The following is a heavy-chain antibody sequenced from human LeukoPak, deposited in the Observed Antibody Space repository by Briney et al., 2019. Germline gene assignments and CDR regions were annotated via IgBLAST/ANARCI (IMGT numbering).Heavy chain of an antibody. D-gene: IGHD3-10*01. CDR2: INWYGGTT. Sequence: GGSLRLSCAASGFTFDDYGMTWVRQAPGKGLEWVSGINWYGGTTGYADSVRAPFTMSRDNAKNSLFLQMNSLRAEDTALYYCARAHYYGSGSCDYWGQGTLVTVSS. CDR3: ARAHYYGSGSCDY. CDR1: GFTFDDYG. V-gene: IGHV3-20*04. J-gene: IGHJ4*02.